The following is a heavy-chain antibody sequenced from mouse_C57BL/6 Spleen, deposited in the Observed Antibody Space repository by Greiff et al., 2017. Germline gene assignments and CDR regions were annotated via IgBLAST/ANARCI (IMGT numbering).Heavy chain of an antibody. Sequence: EVQVVESGGGLVKPGGSLKLSCAASGFTFSDYGMHWVRQAPEKGLEWVAYISSGSSTIYYADTVKGRFTISRDNAKNTLFLQMTSLRSEDTAMYYCATMITYYAMDYWGQGTSVTVSS. V-gene: IGHV5-17*01. D-gene: IGHD2-4*01. CDR3: ATMITYYAMDY. CDR1: GFTFSDYG. J-gene: IGHJ4*01. CDR2: ISSGSSTI.